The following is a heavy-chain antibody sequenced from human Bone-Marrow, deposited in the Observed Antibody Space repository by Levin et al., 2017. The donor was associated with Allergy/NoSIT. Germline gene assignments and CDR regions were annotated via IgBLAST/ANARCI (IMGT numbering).Heavy chain of an antibody. CDR3: TTGITRWQEDYFDF. J-gene: IGHJ4*02. D-gene: IGHD2-15*01. Sequence: KAGGSLRLSCAASGFTFSSVSMTWVRQAPGKGLEWVGRFKSISDGGTPDYAAAVEGRFTISRDNSKNMLFLEMNSLKAEDSGVYYCTTGITRWQEDYFDFWGQGTLVTVSA. CDR2: FKSISDGGTP. CDR1: GFTFSSVS. V-gene: IGHV3-15*01.